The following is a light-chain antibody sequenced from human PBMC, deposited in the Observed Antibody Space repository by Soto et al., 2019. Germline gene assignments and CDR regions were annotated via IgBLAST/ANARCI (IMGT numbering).Light chain of an antibody. V-gene: IGKV1-39*01. Sequence: DIQMTQSPSTLSGSVGDRVTIPCRASQGISTYLNWYQQKPGKAPKLLIYAASSLQSGVPSRFSGSGSETDFTLTISSLQPEDFATYSCQHSTTWTVGKGNKVVIK. CDR3: QHSTTWT. J-gene: IGKJ1*01. CDR1: QGISTY. CDR2: AAS.